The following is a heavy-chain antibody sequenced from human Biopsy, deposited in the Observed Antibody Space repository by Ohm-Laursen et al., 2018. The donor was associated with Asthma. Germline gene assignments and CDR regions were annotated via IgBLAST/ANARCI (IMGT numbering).Heavy chain of an antibody. V-gene: IGHV3-7*02. CDR3: ARTFHFWSPYHAEHYQL. CDR1: GFTFSSSW. CDR2: INEDGSEQ. Sequence: SLRLSCSASGFTFSSSWMTWVRQAPGKRLEWVANINEDGSEQHYVGSVKGRFTISRDNAKNSLYLQMNSLRAEDTAVYYCARTFHFWSPYHAEHYQLWGQGTLVTVSS. D-gene: IGHD3-3*02. J-gene: IGHJ1*01.